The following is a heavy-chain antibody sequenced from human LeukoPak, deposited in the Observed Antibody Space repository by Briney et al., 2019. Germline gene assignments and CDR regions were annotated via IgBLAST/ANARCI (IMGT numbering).Heavy chain of an antibody. D-gene: IGHD3-22*01. CDR1: GDSISSGTYY. CDR3: AREGSIYYSDSSGYLGY. Sequence: SQTLSLTCTVSGDSISSGTYYWSWIRQPAWKGLECIGRIYSGGNTNYNPSLKSRVTISVDTSKNQFSLKLSSVTAADTAVYYCAREGSIYYSDSSGYLGYLGQGTLVTVSS. J-gene: IGHJ4*02. V-gene: IGHV4-61*02. CDR2: IYSGGNT.